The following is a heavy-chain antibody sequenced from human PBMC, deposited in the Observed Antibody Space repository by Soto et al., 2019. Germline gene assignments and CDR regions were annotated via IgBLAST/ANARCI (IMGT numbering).Heavy chain of an antibody. J-gene: IGHJ4*02. V-gene: IGHV4-31*03. Sequence: PSETLSLTCTVSGGSSNSGGYLWSWIRQHPGKGLEWIGYIYHSGSTYYNPSLKSRVTLSVDTSKNKLSLNMTSVTAADTAVYYCARGVAAPWYFDYWGQGNLVPVAS. D-gene: IGHD6-6*01. CDR3: ARGVAAPWYFDY. CDR1: GGSSNSGGYL. CDR2: IYHSGST.